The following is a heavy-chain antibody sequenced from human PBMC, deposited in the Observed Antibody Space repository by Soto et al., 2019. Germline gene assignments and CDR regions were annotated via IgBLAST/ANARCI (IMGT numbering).Heavy chain of an antibody. CDR3: AMSIGTPGSHPNSFEY. CDR1: GFTFSDHY. D-gene: IGHD6-6*01. Sequence: EVQLVESGGGLVQPGGSLRLSCAASGFTFSDHYMDWLRQVPGKGLEWVGRTRNKAKSYTTEYAASVKGRFTISRDDSKNSLYLQMNSLKTEDTAVYYCAMSIGTPGSHPNSFEYWGQGTLVTVSS. J-gene: IGHJ4*02. V-gene: IGHV3-72*01. CDR2: TRNKAKSYTT.